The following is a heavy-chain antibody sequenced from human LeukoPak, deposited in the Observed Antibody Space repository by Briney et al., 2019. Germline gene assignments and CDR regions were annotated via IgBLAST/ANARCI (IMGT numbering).Heavy chain of an antibody. D-gene: IGHD2-15*01. CDR3: ARDLGGYPFFMDV. J-gene: IGHJ6*03. Sequence: PSETLSLTCSVSGGSIRSGDHHWSWVRQPQGKGLEFIGSLDESGRPYYNRPLKSRVSISGDTSGKQFSLNLTSVTAADTAVYFCARDLGGYPFFMDVWGRGTTVIVSS. CDR2: LDESGRP. CDR1: GGSIRSGDHH. V-gene: IGHV4-39*07.